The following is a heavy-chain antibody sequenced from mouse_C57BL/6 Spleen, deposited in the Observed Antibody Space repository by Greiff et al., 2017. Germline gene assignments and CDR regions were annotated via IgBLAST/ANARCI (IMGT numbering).Heavy chain of an antibody. CDR1: GYAFSSYW. V-gene: IGHV1-80*01. D-gene: IGHD2-1*01. CDR2: IYPGDGDT. J-gene: IGHJ2*01. Sequence: LQQSGASVKISCKASGYAFSSYWMNWVKQRLGKGLEWIGQIYPGDGDTNYNGKFKGKATLTADKSSSTAYMQLSSLTSEDSAVYFCARDYGNYEGYWGQGTTLTVSS. CDR3: ARDYGNYEGY.